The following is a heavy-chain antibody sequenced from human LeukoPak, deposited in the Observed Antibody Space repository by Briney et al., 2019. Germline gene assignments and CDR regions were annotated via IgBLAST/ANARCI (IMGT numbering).Heavy chain of an antibody. V-gene: IGHV4-39*01. J-gene: IGHJ5*01. CDR2: VYYGRTT. CDR3: VRHDGRGGATMGAFDS. CDR1: AGSFISSSHH. Sequence: SSETLSLTCTVSAGSFISSSHHWGWIRQSPGKGLEWIGSVYYGRTTYYNPSLDGRVTVSLDTSANQFSLQLNSVTAAGTAVYYCVRHDGRGGATMGAFDSWGQGSPVTVSS. D-gene: IGHD5-12*01.